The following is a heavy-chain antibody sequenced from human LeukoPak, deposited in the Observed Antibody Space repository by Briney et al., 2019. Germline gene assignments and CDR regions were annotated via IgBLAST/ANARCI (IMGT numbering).Heavy chain of an antibody. CDR1: GFTFSSYA. Sequence: GGSLILSCAASGFTFSSYAMSWVRQAPGKGLEWVSAISCSGGSTYYADSVKVRFTICRDNSKNTLYLQMNSLRAEDRAVYYCAKGLPFYDFRSTTPWDYWGQGTLVTVSS. J-gene: IGHJ4*02. V-gene: IGHV3-23*01. CDR2: ISCSGGST. CDR3: AKGLPFYDFRSTTPWDY. D-gene: IGHD3-3*01.